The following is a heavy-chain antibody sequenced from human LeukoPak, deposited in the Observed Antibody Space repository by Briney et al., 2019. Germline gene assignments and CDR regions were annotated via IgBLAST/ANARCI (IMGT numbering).Heavy chain of an antibody. V-gene: IGHV1-8*01. D-gene: IGHD2-15*01. Sequence: GASVKVSCKASGYTFTSYDINWVRQATGQGLEWMGWMNPNSGNTGYAQKFQGRVTMTSNTSISTAYMELSSLRSEDTAVYYCARGLYCSGGSCYGWFDPWGQGTLVTVSS. CDR1: GYTFTSYD. J-gene: IGHJ5*02. CDR2: MNPNSGNT. CDR3: ARGLYCSGGSCYGWFDP.